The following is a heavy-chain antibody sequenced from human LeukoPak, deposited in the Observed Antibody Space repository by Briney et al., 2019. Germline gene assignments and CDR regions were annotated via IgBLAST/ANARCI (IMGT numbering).Heavy chain of an antibody. V-gene: IGHV4-39*01. CDR3: ARHRSGSSWYYYYYGMDV. Sequence: PSETLSLTCTVSGGSISSTNYYWGWIRQPPGRGLEWIGSVYYSGSTYSNPSLKSRVTVSVDTSKNQFSLKLSSVTAADTAVYYCARHRSGSSWYYYYYGMDVWGQGTTVTVSS. CDR1: GGSISSTNYY. D-gene: IGHD6-13*01. CDR2: VYYSGST. J-gene: IGHJ6*02.